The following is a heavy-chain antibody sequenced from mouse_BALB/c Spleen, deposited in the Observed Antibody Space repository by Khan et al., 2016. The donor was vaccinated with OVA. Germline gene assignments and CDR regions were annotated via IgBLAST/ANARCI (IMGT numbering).Heavy chain of an antibody. CDR2: IWGDGNT. D-gene: IGHD2-3*01. Sequence: QVQLKESGPGLVAPSQSLSITCTVSGFSLISYGVNWVRQPPGKGLEWLGVIWGDGNTNNHSALISRLSISKDNSTSQVFLKLNSLQTDDTATYYCAKFDGIFYAVDYWGQGTSVTVSS. V-gene: IGHV2-3*01. J-gene: IGHJ4*01. CDR1: GFSLISYG. CDR3: AKFDGIFYAVDY.